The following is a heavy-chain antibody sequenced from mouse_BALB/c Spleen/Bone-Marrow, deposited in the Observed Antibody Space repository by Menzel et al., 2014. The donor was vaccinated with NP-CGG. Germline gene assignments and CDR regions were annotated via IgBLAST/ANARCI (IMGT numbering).Heavy chain of an antibody. CDR3: ARFYDGYFDY. J-gene: IGHJ2*01. CDR1: GISITTGNYR. Sequence: EVKLEESGPGLVKPSQTVSLTCTVTGISITTGNYRWSWIRQFPGNKLEWIGYIYYSGTITYNPSLTSRTTITRDTSKNQFFLEVNSLTAEDTATYYCARFYDGYFDYWGQGTTLTVSS. D-gene: IGHD2-3*01. CDR2: IYYSGTI. V-gene: IGHV3-5*02.